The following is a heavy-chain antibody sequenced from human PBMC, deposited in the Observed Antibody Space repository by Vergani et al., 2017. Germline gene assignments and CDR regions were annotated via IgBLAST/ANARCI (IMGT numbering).Heavy chain of an antibody. CDR1: GFTFSSYG. Sequence: QVQLVESGGGVVQPGRSLRLSCAASGFTFSSYGMHWVRQAPGKGLEWVAVISYDGSNKYYADSVKGRFTISRDNSKNTLYLQMNSLRAEDTAVYYCASTPGIAAAGTGLDFQHWGQGTLVTVSS. CDR3: ASTPGIAAAGTGLDFQH. CDR2: ISYDGSNK. J-gene: IGHJ1*01. V-gene: IGHV3-30*03. D-gene: IGHD6-13*01.